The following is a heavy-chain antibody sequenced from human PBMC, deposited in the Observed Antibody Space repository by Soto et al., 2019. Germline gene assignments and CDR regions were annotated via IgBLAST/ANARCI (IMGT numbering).Heavy chain of an antibody. J-gene: IGHJ4*02. CDR3: AKEVSLGSTVDLGY. D-gene: IGHD7-27*01. CDR2: ISGSGGST. V-gene: IGHV3-23*01. CDR1: GXTVSIFP. Sequence: GSLRVACAASGXTVSIFPVGWVRQSPGKELEWVSAISGSGGSTYYAEAVNGRFVISRDNSMGTLYLQMKRLRAEETAIYYCAKEVSLGSTVDLGYWGQGTLVTVS.